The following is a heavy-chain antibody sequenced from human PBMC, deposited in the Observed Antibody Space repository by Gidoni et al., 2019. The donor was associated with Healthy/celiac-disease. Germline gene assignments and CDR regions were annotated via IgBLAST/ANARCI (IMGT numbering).Heavy chain of an antibody. CDR2: ISSSSSYI. D-gene: IGHD5-18*01. J-gene: IGHJ5*02. CDR3: ARDADEEMDTAMTDNWFDP. CDR1: GFTFSSYS. Sequence: EVQLVESGGGLVKPGGSLRLSCAASGFTFSSYSMNWVRQAPGKGLEWVSSISSSSSYIYYADSVKGRFTISRDNAKNSLYLQMNSLRAEDTAVYYCARDADEEMDTAMTDNWFDPWGQGTLVTVSS. V-gene: IGHV3-21*01.